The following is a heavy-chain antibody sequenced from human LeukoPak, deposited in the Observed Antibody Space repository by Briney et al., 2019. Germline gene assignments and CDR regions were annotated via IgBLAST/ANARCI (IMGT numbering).Heavy chain of an antibody. V-gene: IGHV3-7*01. CDR3: ATGKAAGT. J-gene: IGHJ4*02. Sequence: GGSLRLSCAASGFTFSNAWMSWVRQAPGKGLEWVANIKQDGSEKYYVDSVKGRFTISRDNAKNSLYLRMNSLRAEDTAVYYCATGKAAGTWGQGTLVTVSS. D-gene: IGHD6-13*01. CDR2: IKQDGSEK. CDR1: GFTFSNAW.